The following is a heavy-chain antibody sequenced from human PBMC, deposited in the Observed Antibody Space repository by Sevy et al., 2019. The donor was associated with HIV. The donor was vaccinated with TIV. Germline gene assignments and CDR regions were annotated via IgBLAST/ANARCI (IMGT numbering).Heavy chain of an antibody. CDR2: FSFGCGQI. CDR3: AREGCTRPHDY. CDR1: GFPFSKYS. Sequence: GGSLRLSCAASGFPFSKYSMSWIRQTPGKGLEWVATFSFGCGQINYADSVKGRFTISRDDSRNPFYLQMNSLRGDDTAIYYCAREGCTRPHDYWGQGTVVTVSS. J-gene: IGHJ4*02. D-gene: IGHD2-8*01. V-gene: IGHV3-21*04.